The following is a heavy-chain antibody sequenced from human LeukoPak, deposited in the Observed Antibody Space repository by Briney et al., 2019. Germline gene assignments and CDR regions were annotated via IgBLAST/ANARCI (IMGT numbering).Heavy chain of an antibody. D-gene: IGHD3-16*02. V-gene: IGHV1-2*02. CDR3: ARGFDYVWGSYRFYFDY. CDR2: INPNSGGT. J-gene: IGHJ4*02. CDR1: GYTFTGYY. Sequence: ASVKDSCKASGYTFTGYYMHWVRQAPGQGLEWMGWINPNSGGTNYAQKFQGRVTMTRDTSISTAYMELSRLRSDDTAVYYCARGFDYVWGSYRFYFDYWGQGTLVTVSS.